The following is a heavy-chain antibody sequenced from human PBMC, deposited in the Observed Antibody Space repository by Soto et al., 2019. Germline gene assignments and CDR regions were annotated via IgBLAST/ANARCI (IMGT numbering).Heavy chain of an antibody. J-gene: IGHJ3*01. CDR1: GFTFNSHA. CDR2: VSGDSSYI. V-gene: IGHV3-21*06. D-gene: IGHD2-21*02. Sequence: EVQVVESGGGLVKPGGSLRLSCVASGFTFNSHALNWVRQAPGKGLEWVSSVSGDSSYIYYADSLKGRFTTSRDNARNSVYLQMNSLRAEDTAVYYCAAEVTSDAFDFWGQGTVVTVS. CDR3: AAEVTSDAFDF.